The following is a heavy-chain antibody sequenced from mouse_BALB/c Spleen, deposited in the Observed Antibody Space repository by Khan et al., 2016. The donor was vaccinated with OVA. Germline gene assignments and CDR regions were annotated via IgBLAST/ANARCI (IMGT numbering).Heavy chain of an antibody. CDR3: ARWAYYGYTMDY. CDR2: ISYSGLT. Sequence: EVQLQESGPGLVKPSQSLSLTCTVTGYSITSNYAWNWIRQFPGNKLEWMGYISYSGLTSYNPSLKSRISITRDTSKNQFFLQFTSVTTEDSATYYCARWAYYGYTMDYWGQGTSLTVSS. V-gene: IGHV3-2*02. J-gene: IGHJ4*01. D-gene: IGHD1-1*01. CDR1: GYSITSNYA.